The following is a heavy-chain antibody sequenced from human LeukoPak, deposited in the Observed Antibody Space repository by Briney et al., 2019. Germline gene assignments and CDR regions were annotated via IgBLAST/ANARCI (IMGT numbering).Heavy chain of an antibody. CDR1: GGTFSSYA. V-gene: IGHV1-69*13. CDR3: ARVPRDYYYYGMDV. CDR2: NIPIFGTA. J-gene: IGHJ6*02. Sequence: ASEKVSCKASGGTFSSYAISRVRQATGQGLEWMGGNIPIFGTANYAQKFQGRVTITADESTSTAYMELSSLRSEDTAVYYCARVPRDYYYYGMDVWGQGTTVTVSS.